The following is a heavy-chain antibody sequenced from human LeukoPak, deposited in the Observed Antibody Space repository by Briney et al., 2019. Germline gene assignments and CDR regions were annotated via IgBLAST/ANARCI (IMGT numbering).Heavy chain of an antibody. J-gene: IGHJ3*02. CDR3: ARVCPYCSGGSWYAFDI. CDR2: IHYSGST. Sequence: PSETLSLTCTVSGGSISSYYWSWIRQPPGKGLEWIGDIHYSGSTNYKSSLNSRVTMSVDTSKNQFSLKLSSVTAADTAVYHCARVCPYCSGGSWYAFDIWGQGTTVTVSS. D-gene: IGHD2-15*01. CDR1: GGSISSYY. V-gene: IGHV4-59*01.